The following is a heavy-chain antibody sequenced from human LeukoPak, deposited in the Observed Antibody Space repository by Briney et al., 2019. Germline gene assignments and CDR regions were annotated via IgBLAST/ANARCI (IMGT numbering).Heavy chain of an antibody. V-gene: IGHV3-72*01. J-gene: IGHJ4*02. D-gene: IGHD1-14*01. CDR3: AATLPLTLDY. CDR2: SGNKASSYTT. CDR1: GFTFTKYW. Sequence: GGSLRLSCAASGFTFTKYWMTWVRQAPGKGLEWIGRSGNKASSYTTQYAASLKARFTISRDDSKNSLYLQINSLKTEDTAVYYCAATLPLTLDYWGQGTLVTVSS.